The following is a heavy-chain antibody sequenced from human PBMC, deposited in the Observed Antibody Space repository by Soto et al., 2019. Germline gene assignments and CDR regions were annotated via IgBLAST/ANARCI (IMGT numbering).Heavy chain of an antibody. V-gene: IGHV4-61*01. CDR3: ARDIRGYSRAFDS. Sequence: KTSETLSLTCTVSGGSVSSASYYWTWIRQPPGKGLEWIGYIYYTGSTNYNPSLKSRVTMSVDTPTNQFSLKLTSVTAADAAVYYCARDIRGYSRAFDSWGRGTRVTVSS. J-gene: IGHJ4*02. CDR2: IYYTGST. CDR1: GGSVSSASYY. D-gene: IGHD5-18*01.